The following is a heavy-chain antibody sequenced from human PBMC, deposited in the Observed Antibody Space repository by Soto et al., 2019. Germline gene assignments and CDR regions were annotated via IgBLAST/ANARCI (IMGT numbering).Heavy chain of an antibody. CDR1: GLTFSEYC. J-gene: IGHJ4*02. Sequence: EVQLVESGGGVVQPGGSLRLSCAASGLTFSEYCMHWVRQAPGAGLVWVSHICGGVSDTSYADSVKGRFTISRDNSKNTLYLQMNSLRAEDTAVYYCAADNSGPRAFEYWGQGILVTVSP. D-gene: IGHD5-12*01. V-gene: IGHV3-74*01. CDR2: ICGGVSDT. CDR3: AADNSGPRAFEY.